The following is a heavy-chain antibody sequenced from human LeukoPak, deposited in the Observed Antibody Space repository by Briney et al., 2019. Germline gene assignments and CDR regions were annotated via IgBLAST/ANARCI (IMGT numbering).Heavy chain of an antibody. CDR2: IYYSGST. Sequence: SETLSLTCTVPGGSISSSSYYWGWIRQPPGKGLEWIGSIYYSGSTYYNPSLKSRVTISVDTSKKQFSLKLSSVTAADTAVYYCARFSSGWYSGDYWGQGTLVTVSS. D-gene: IGHD6-19*01. J-gene: IGHJ4*02. CDR3: ARFSSGWYSGDY. V-gene: IGHV4-39*01. CDR1: GGSISSSSYY.